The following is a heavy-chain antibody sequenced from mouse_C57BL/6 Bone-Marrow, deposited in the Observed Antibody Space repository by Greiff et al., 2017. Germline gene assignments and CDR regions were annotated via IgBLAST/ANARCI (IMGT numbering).Heavy chain of an antibody. D-gene: IGHD4-1*01. Sequence: VQLQESGAELVRPGTSVKVSCTASGYAFTNYLIEWVKQRPGQGLEWIGVINPGSVGTNYNETFQGKATLTADKSSSTAYMQLSSLTSEDSAVYFCARSKNWDSWFAYWGQGTLVTVSA. CDR1: GYAFTNYL. V-gene: IGHV1-54*01. CDR2: INPGSVGT. CDR3: ARSKNWDSWFAY. J-gene: IGHJ3*01.